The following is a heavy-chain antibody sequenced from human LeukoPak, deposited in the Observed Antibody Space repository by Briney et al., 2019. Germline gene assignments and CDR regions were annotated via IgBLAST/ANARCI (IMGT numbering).Heavy chain of an antibody. CDR3: AREPSDSYYDSSGYSTGYYGMDV. CDR1: GGTFSSYA. V-gene: IGHV1-69*01. Sequence: GASVKVSCKASGGTFSSYAISWVRQAPGQGLEWMGGIIPIFGTANYAQKFQGRVTITADESTSTAYMELSSLRSEDTAVYYCAREPSDSYYDSSGYSTGYYGMDVWGQGTTVTVSS. CDR2: IIPIFGTA. J-gene: IGHJ6*02. D-gene: IGHD3-22*01.